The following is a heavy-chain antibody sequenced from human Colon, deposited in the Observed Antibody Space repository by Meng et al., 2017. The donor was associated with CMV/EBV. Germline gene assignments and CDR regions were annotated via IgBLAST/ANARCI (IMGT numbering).Heavy chain of an antibody. CDR2: IYYSGSS. CDR1: GGSLTSGNYY. V-gene: IGHV4-61*01. CDR3: ARDLAVTGLQGGRIYYYGMDV. D-gene: IGHD6-19*01. J-gene: IGHJ6*02. Sequence: SETLSLTCTVSGGSLTSGNYYWNWLRQSPGKGLEWIGYIYYSGSSKYNPSLESRVTMSVDTSKNQFSLNLSSVTAADTALYFCARDLAVTGLQGGRIYYYGMDVWGQGTTVTVSS.